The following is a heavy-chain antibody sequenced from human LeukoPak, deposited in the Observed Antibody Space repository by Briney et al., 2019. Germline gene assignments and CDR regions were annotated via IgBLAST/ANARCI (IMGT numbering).Heavy chain of an antibody. J-gene: IGHJ4*02. V-gene: IGHV3-23*01. D-gene: IGHD3-9*01. CDR3: AKWGDYDVLTGYYDSDY. Sequence: PGGSLRLSFAASGFTFSNYAMIWVRQAPGKGLDWVSAVSGRDTSTYYTDSVKGRFTISRDNSKNTLYLQMNSLSAEDTAIYYCAKWGDYDVLTGYYDSDYWGQGTLVTVSS. CDR2: VSGRDTST. CDR1: GFTFSNYA.